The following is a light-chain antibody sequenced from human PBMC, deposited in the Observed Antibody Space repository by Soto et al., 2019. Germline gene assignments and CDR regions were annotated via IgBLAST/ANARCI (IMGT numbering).Light chain of an antibody. V-gene: IGLV2-8*01. CDR2: AVN. CDR1: SSDVGGYQY. J-gene: IGLJ1*01. Sequence: QSALTQPPSASWSPGQSVTISCTGTSSDVGGYQYVSWYQQYPGKAPKLMIYAVNKRPSGVPDRFSGSRSGNTASLTVSGLQAEDEADYYCSSYAGSNNYVFGTGTKVTVL. CDR3: SSYAGSNNYV.